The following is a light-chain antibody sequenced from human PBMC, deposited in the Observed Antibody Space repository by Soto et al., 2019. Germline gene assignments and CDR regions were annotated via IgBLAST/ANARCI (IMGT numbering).Light chain of an antibody. CDR1: QSIANF. CDR2: GTS. J-gene: IGKJ4*01. Sequence: EIPMTQSPSSMSVSVGDRLTITCRASQSIANFLNWYQQKPGKAPKLVIYGTSTLQSGVPSRFSGSGSGTDFTLTISRLQREDSAVYFCQQYGRSPLTFGGGTKVDI. CDR3: QQYGRSPLT. V-gene: IGKV1-39*01.